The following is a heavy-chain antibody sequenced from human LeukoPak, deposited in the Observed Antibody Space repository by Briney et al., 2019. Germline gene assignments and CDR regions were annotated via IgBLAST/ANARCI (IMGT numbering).Heavy chain of an antibody. J-gene: IGHJ4*02. CDR2: INPNSGGT. Sequence: ASVKVSCKASGYTFTGYYMHWVRQAPGQGLEWMGWINPNSGGTNYAQKFQGRVTMTTDTSTSTAYTEVRSLRSDDTAVYYCARGGDYDVLDYWGQGTLVTVSS. V-gene: IGHV1-2*02. CDR3: ARGGDYDVLDY. D-gene: IGHD4-17*01. CDR1: GYTFTGYY.